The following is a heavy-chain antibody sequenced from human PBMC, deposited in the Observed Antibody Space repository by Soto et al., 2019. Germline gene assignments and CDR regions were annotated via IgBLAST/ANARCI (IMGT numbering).Heavy chain of an antibody. V-gene: IGHV1-18*01. Sequence: QVQLVQSGAEVKKPGASVKVSCKASGYTFTSYGISWVRQAPGQGLEWMGWISAYNGNTNYAQTLQGRVTMTTDTATSTAYMELRSLRSDDTAVYYCARDLSYGDFKRHRYFDYWGQGTMVTVSS. D-gene: IGHD4-17*01. CDR2: ISAYNGNT. J-gene: IGHJ4*02. CDR3: ARDLSYGDFKRHRYFDY. CDR1: GYTFTSYG.